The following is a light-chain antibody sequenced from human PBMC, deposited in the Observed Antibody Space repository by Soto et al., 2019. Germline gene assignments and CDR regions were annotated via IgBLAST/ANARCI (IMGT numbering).Light chain of an antibody. CDR3: QHYYVTPFA. Sequence: DIVMTQSPDSLAVSLGEGATINCKSSQSVLYSSNNKNYLAWYQQKPGQPPKLLISWASTRESGVPDRFSGSGSGTDFTLTISSLQAEDVEVYYCQHYYVTPFAFGQGTKLEI. J-gene: IGKJ2*01. CDR2: WAS. CDR1: QSVLYSSNNKNY. V-gene: IGKV4-1*01.